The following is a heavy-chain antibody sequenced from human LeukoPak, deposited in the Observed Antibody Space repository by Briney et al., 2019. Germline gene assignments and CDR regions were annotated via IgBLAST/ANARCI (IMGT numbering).Heavy chain of an antibody. V-gene: IGHV3-73*01. CDR3: TTDRVLRYFD. Sequence: GGSLRLSCAASGFTFSGSAMHWVRQASGKGLEWVGRIRSKANSYATAYAASVKGGFTISRDDSKNTAYLQMNSLKTEDTAVYYCTTDRVLRYFDWGQGTLVTVSS. J-gene: IGHJ4*02. CDR1: GFTFSGSA. D-gene: IGHD3-9*01. CDR2: IRSKANSYAT.